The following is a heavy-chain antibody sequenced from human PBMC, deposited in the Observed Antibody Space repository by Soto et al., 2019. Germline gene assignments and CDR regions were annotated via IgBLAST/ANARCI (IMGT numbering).Heavy chain of an antibody. Sequence: ASVKVSCKASGYSFTDYHIHWVRQAPGQGLEWLGRINPKSGGTSTAQKFQGWVTMTTDTSISTASMELTRLTSDDTAIYYGARGDSTDCSNGVCSFFYNHDMDVWAQGTTVTVSS. V-gene: IGHV1-2*04. D-gene: IGHD2-8*01. CDR3: ARGDSTDCSNGVCSFFYNHDMDV. CDR1: GYSFTDYH. CDR2: INPKSGGT. J-gene: IGHJ6*02.